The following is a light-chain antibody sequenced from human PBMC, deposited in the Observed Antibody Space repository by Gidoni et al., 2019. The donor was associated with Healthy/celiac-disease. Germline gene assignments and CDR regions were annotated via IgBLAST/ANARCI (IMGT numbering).Light chain of an antibody. CDR2: WAS. J-gene: IGKJ4*01. V-gene: IGKV4-1*01. CDR3: QQYFSIPLT. Sequence: DFVMTQSPDSLAVSLGERAIINCKSSQSVLYSSNNKNYLAWYQQKPGQCPKLLIYWASTRESGVPDRFSGSGSGTDFTLTISSLQAEDVAVYYCQQYFSIPLTFGGGTKVEIK. CDR1: QSVLYSSNNKNY.